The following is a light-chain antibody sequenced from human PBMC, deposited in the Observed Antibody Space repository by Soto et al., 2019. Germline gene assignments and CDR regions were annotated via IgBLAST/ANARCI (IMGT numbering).Light chain of an antibody. CDR1: QSVSIL. Sequence: EIVLTQSPATLSVSPGEIATLSCRASQSVSILLAWYQQKPGQTPRLLIYDTSTRATGVPTRFSGSRSGAEFTLTINSLQSEDFAVYYCQTYNNWPLNFGGGTKVDIK. CDR3: QTYNNWPLN. J-gene: IGKJ4*01. CDR2: DTS. V-gene: IGKV3-15*01.